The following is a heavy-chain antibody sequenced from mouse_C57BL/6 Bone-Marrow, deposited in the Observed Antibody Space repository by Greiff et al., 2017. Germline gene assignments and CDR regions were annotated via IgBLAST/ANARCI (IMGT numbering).Heavy chain of an antibody. Sequence: VQLQQSGAELVRPGSSVKLSCKASGYTFTSYWMDWVKQRPGQGLEWIGNIYPSDSETHYNQKFKDKATLTVDKSSSTAYMQLSSLTSEDSAVYYCARSGGNSGYYYAMAYWGQGTSVTVSS. V-gene: IGHV1-61*01. J-gene: IGHJ4*01. D-gene: IGHD2-1*01. CDR2: IYPSDSET. CDR3: ARSGGNSGYYYAMAY. CDR1: GYTFTSYW.